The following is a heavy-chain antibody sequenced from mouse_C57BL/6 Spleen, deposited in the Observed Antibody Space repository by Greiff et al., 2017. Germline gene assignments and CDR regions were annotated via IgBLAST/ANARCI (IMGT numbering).Heavy chain of an antibody. CDR2: IDPNSGDT. J-gene: IGHJ2*01. V-gene: IGHV1-72*01. CDR1: GYTFTSYW. Sequence: VQLQQPGAELVKPGASVKLSCKASGYTFTSYWMHWVKQRPGRGLEWIGRIDPNSGDTNYNEKFKSKATLTVDKPSSTAYMQLSSLTSEDSAVYYCAISNNYYVFDLDYWGQGTTLTGSS. D-gene: IGHD1-1*01. CDR3: AISNNYYVFDLDY.